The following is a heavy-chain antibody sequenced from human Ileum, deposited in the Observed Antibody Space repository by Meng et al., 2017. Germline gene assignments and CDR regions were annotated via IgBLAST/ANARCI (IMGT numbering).Heavy chain of an antibody. CDR3: VRHGGKYFDS. D-gene: IGHD2-15*01. Sequence: QFQVSGPGLVEPSGTLSANCTVSGGAISSSFYWSWVRQYPGKGLEWIGQIYLAGSPNYNPSLESRVTISVDKSKNQFSLRLTSVTAADTAIFYCVRHGGKYFDSWGQGTLVTVSS. CDR1: GGAISSSFY. CDR2: IYLAGSP. V-gene: IGHV4-4*02. J-gene: IGHJ4*02.